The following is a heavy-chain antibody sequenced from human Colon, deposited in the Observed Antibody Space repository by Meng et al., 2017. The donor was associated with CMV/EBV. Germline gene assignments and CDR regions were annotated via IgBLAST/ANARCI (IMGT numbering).Heavy chain of an antibody. CDR2: IYPSGFP. CDR3: ARAQYTYGYWIFDY. D-gene: IGHD5-18*01. CDR1: GGFISSYY. V-gene: IGHV4-4*07. Sequence: QVQLSGPGPGLVKPSVTLSLTCMGSGGFISSYYWSWIRQPAGKGLEWIGRIYPSGFPKYKPSLESRVTMSADTSKNQISLKLTSVTAADTAVYYCARAQYTYGYWIFDYWGQGTLVTVSS. J-gene: IGHJ4*02.